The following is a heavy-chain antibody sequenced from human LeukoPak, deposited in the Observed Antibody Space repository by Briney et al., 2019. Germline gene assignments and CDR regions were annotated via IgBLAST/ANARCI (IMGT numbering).Heavy chain of an antibody. Sequence: SETLSLTCTVAGYSISSGYYWGWIRQPPGKGLEWIGGIYHSGSTYYNPSLKRRGTISLDTSKKQFSMKLSSVPAADTAVYYCARVYYSSSYDYWYFDLWGRGTLVTVSS. D-gene: IGHD6-13*01. CDR3: ARVYYSSSYDYWYFDL. CDR1: GYSISSGYY. CDR2: IYHSGST. V-gene: IGHV4-38-2*02. J-gene: IGHJ2*01.